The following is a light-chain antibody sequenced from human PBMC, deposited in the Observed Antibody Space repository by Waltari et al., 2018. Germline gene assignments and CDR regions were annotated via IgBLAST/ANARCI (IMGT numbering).Light chain of an antibody. CDR2: RNN. CDR3: ATWDDSLSAWV. V-gene: IGLV1-47*01. J-gene: IGLJ3*02. Sequence: QSVLTQPPSASGTPWQRVTVACSGSSSTIGCTHVYWYQQLPGTAPSLLLYRNNQRPAGVPDRFSGSRSGTSASLAISGLRSEDEADYYCATWDDSLSAWVFGGGTKLTVL. CDR1: SSTIGCTH.